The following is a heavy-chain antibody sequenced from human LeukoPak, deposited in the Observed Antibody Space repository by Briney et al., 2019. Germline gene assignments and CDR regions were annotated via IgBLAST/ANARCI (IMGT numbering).Heavy chain of an antibody. Sequence: ASVKVSCKASGYTFTGYYMRWVRQAPGQGLEWMGWINPNSGGTNYAQKFQGRVTMTRDTSISTAYMELSRLRSDDTAVYYCARAPYVWGSYRPVDYWGQGTLVTVSS. D-gene: IGHD3-16*02. CDR2: INPNSGGT. CDR1: GYTFTGYY. CDR3: ARAPYVWGSYRPVDY. V-gene: IGHV1-2*02. J-gene: IGHJ4*02.